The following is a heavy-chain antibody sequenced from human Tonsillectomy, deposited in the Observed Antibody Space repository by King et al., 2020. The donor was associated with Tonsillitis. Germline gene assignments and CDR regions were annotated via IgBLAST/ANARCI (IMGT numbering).Heavy chain of an antibody. CDR2: IRGSGGST. V-gene: IGHV3-23*04. CDR3: AKEETYCSGGSCYYDY. D-gene: IGHD2-15*01. Sequence: VQLVESGGGLVQPGGSLRVACAASGCIFSSYAMSWVRQAPWRVLERGCDIRGSGGSTHDADSVKGRFTISRGNSKSTRYLQMNSLRAEDTAVYYCAKEETYCSGGSCYYDYWGQGTLVTVSS. CDR1: GCIFSSYA. J-gene: IGHJ4*02.